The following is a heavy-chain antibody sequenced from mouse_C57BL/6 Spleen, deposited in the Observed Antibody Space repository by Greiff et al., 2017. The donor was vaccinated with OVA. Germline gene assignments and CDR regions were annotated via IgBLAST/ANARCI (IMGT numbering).Heavy chain of an antibody. Sequence: QVQLQQSGPELVKPGASVKISCKASGYAFSSSWMNWVKQRPGKGLEWIGRIYPGDGDTNYNGKFKGKATLTADKSASTAYMQLSSLTSEDSAVYFCARAGTTVVVGDWYFDVWGTGTTVTVSS. CDR3: ARAGTTVVVGDWYFDV. CDR2: IYPGDGDT. J-gene: IGHJ1*03. V-gene: IGHV1-82*01. CDR1: GYAFSSSW. D-gene: IGHD1-1*01.